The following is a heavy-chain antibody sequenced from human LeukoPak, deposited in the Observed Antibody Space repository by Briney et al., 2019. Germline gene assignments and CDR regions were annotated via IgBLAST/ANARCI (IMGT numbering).Heavy chain of an antibody. CDR2: ISGSGDST. Sequence: GGSLRLSCAASGFTFSTYAMSWVRQAPGKGLEWVSAISGSGDSTYYADSVKGRFTISRDNSKNTLYLQMNSLRAEDTAVYYCAKGQVGWYYFTMDVWGQGTTVTVFS. V-gene: IGHV3-23*01. J-gene: IGHJ6*02. CDR1: GFTFSTYA. CDR3: AKGQVGWYYFTMDV. D-gene: IGHD6-19*01.